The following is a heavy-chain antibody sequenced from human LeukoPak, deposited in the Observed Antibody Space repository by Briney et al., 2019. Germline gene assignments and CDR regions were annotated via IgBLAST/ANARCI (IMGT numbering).Heavy chain of an antibody. V-gene: IGHV1-69*13. CDR1: GGTFSSYA. D-gene: IGHD2-2*01. CDR2: IIPIFGRA. Sequence: SVKVSCKASGGTFSSYAISWVRQAPGQGVEGMGGIIPIFGRADYAQKVQGNVTLTPDESTSPAYMELPRPRSAGTGVYYCARLRYCSSTRCYDSYYYAMDASGHGTPVTVSS. CDR3: ARLRYCSSTRCYDSYYYAMDA. J-gene: IGHJ6*02.